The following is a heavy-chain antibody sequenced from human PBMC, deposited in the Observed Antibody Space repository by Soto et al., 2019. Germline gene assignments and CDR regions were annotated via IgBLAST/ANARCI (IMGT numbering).Heavy chain of an antibody. Sequence: ASVTVSCKASGYTFTSYAMHWVRQAPGQRLEWMGWINAGNGNTKYSQKFQGRVTITRDTSASTAYMELSSLRSEDTAVYYCARGYYDSSGYYYLDYWGQGTLVTVSS. CDR2: INAGNGNT. D-gene: IGHD3-22*01. J-gene: IGHJ4*02. V-gene: IGHV1-3*01. CDR3: ARGYYDSSGYYYLDY. CDR1: GYTFTSYA.